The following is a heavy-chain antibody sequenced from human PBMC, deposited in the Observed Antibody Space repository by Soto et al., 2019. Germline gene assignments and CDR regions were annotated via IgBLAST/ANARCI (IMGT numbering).Heavy chain of an antibody. CDR3: SPWGILTGYDY. V-gene: IGHV3-7*02. J-gene: IGHJ4*01. D-gene: IGHD3-9*01. Sequence: EVHLVESGGGLVQPGGSLRLSCEASGFIFSHYLMSWVRQAPGKGLEWVANIKKDGHEKYYADSVKGRFAISRDDAKDSLYLQMDCLRVEDTATYYCSPWGILTGYDYWGQGTLVTVSS. CDR1: GFIFSHYL. CDR2: IKKDGHEK.